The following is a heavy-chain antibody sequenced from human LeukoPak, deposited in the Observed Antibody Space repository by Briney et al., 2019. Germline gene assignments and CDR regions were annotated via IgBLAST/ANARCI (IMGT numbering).Heavy chain of an antibody. CDR2: ISYDGSNE. CDR3: ARVRAGYCTSTSCYTGMDV. V-gene: IGHV3-30*03. CDR1: GFTFSSYG. Sequence: PGGSLRLSCAASGFTFSSYGMHWVRQAPGKGLGWVALISYDGSNEYYADSVRGRFTISRDNSKFTLYMQMNSLRAEDTAVYYCARVRAGYCTSTSCYTGMDVWGQGTTVTVSS. J-gene: IGHJ6*02. D-gene: IGHD2-2*01.